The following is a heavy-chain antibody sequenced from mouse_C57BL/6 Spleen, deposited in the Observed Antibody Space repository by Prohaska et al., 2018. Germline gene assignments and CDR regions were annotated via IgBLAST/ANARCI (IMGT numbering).Heavy chain of an antibody. V-gene: IGHV9-3*01. CDR2: INTYSGVP. CDR3: ARDYYYGQFAY. J-gene: IGHJ3*01. Sequence: QIQLVQSGPELKKPGETVKISCKASGYTFTTYGMSWVKQAPGKGLKWMGWINTYSGVPTYADDFKGRFAFSLETSASTAYLQINNLKNEDTATYFCARDYYYGQFAYWGQGTLVTVSA. CDR1: GYTFTTYG. D-gene: IGHD1-1*01.